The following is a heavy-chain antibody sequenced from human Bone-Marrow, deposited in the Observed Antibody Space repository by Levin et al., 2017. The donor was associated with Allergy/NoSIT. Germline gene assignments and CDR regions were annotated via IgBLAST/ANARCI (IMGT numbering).Heavy chain of an antibody. Sequence: ASVKVSCKASGYSFSSYDINWLRQAAGQGLEWMAWMNPNSGSTGFAQKFQDRITLTWDLHTDTAYMELTHLTSEDTAIYYCATFANFGPNWFDPWGQGTLVTVSS. CDR1: GYSFSSYD. CDR3: ATFANFGPNWFDP. D-gene: IGHD3-10*01. J-gene: IGHJ5*02. CDR2: MNPNSGST. V-gene: IGHV1-8*01.